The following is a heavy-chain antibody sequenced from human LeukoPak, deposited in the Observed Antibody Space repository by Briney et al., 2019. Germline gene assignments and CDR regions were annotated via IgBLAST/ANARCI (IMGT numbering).Heavy chain of an antibody. CDR3: ARDRSVAALWGHMGLDY. V-gene: IGHV4-30-4*08. CDR1: GGSISSGDYY. CDR2: IYYSGST. Sequence: SQTLSLTCTVSGGSISSGDYYWSWIRQPPGKGLEWIGYIYYSGSTYYNPSLKGRVTISVDTSKNQFSLKLSSVTAADTAVYYCARDRSVAALWGHMGLDYWGQGTLVTVSS. J-gene: IGHJ4*02. D-gene: IGHD3-16*01.